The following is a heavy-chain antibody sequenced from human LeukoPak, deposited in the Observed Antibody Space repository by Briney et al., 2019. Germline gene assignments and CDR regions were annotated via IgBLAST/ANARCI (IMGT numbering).Heavy chain of an antibody. D-gene: IGHD2-2*01. CDR2: IIPIFGTA. J-gene: IGHJ5*02. CDR3: ARDHTLGYCSSTSCLRGWFDP. CDR1: GYTFTSYG. V-gene: IGHV1-69*13. Sequence: ASVKVSCKASGYTFTSYGISWVRQAPGQGLEWMGGIIPIFGTANYAQKFQGRVTITADESTSTAYMELSSLRSEDTAVYYCARDHTLGYCSSTSCLRGWFDPWGQGTLVTVSS.